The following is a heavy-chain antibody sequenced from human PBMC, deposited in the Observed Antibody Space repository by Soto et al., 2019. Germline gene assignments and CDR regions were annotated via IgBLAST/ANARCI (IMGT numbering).Heavy chain of an antibody. Sequence: PGGSLRLSCAASGFTFSSYAMSWVRQAPGKGLEWVSAISGSDGSTYYADSVKGRFTISRDNSKNTLYLQMNSLRAEDTAVYYCAKVPPAALYYYYGMDVWGQGTTVTVS. CDR1: GFTFSSYA. CDR2: ISGSDGST. V-gene: IGHV3-23*01. CDR3: AKVPPAALYYYYGMDV. D-gene: IGHD2-2*01. J-gene: IGHJ6*02.